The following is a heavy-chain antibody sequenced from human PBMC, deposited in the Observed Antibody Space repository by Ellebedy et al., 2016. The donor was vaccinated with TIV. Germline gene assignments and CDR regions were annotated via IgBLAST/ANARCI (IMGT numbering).Heavy chain of an antibody. CDR1: GGSISSGGYY. CDR2: IYYSGST. J-gene: IGHJ4*02. V-gene: IGHV4-31*03. D-gene: IGHD4-17*01. Sequence: SETLSLTXTVSGGSISSGGYYWSWIRQHPGKGLEWIGYIYYSGSTYYNPSLKSRVTISVDTSKNQFSLKLSSVTAVDTAVYYCARDYGDYSGAIGWGQGTLVTVSS. CDR3: ARDYGDYSGAIG.